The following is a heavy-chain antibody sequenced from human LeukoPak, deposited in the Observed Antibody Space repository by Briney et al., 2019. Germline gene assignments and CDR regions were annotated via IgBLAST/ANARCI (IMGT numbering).Heavy chain of an antibody. CDR2: IIPIFGTA. V-gene: IGHV1-69*05. CDR1: GGTFSSYA. D-gene: IGHD2-2*01. Sequence: SVKVSCKASGGTFSSYAISWVRQAPGQGLEWMGGIIPIFGTANYAQKFQGRVTITTDESTSTAYMELSSLRSEDTAVYYCARVWCSSTSCYGPRWGLGYWGQGTLVTVSS. J-gene: IGHJ4*02. CDR3: ARVWCSSTSCYGPRWGLGY.